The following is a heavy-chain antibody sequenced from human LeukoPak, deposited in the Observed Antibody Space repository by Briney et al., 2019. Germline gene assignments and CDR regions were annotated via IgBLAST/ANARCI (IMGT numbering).Heavy chain of an antibody. D-gene: IGHD4-23*01. Sequence: EGPLRLSCAASGFTFRKYAMHWVRQAPGKGLEWVAVISYDGSDKNYADSVKGRFTISRDNSKNTLYLQMNSLRGEDTAVYYCARDQKRTTLVTVYYYYGMDVWGQGTTVTVSS. V-gene: IGHV3-30*04. CDR2: ISYDGSDK. CDR1: GFTFRKYA. J-gene: IGHJ6*02. CDR3: ARDQKRTTLVTVYYYYGMDV.